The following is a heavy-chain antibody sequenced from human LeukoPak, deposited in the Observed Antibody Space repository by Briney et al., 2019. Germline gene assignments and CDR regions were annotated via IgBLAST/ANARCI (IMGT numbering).Heavy chain of an antibody. D-gene: IGHD6-13*01. Sequence: SQTLSLTCAISGDSVSSDNAAWNWIRQSPSRGLEWLERTYYRSKWYNDYARSVKSRITINADTSKNRFSLQLNSVTPEDTAVYYCARVRGVATTKRTFFDTWGQGTRVTVSS. J-gene: IGHJ5*02. CDR2: TYYRSKWYN. CDR1: GDSVSSDNAA. V-gene: IGHV6-1*01. CDR3: ARVRGVATTKRTFFDT.